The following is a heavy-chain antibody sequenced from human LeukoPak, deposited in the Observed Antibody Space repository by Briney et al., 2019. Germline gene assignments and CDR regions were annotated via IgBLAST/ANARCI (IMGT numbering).Heavy chain of an antibody. V-gene: IGHV1-18*04. J-gene: IGHJ1*01. CDR2: ISAYNGDT. D-gene: IGHD3-16*01. CDR1: GYSFTAFY. Sequence: ASVKVSCKASGYSFTAFYIHWVRQAPGQGLEWMGWISAYNGDTKYAQRLQGRVTMTTDTSTTTVSMELRSLRSGDTAVYYCARGRQLHLGELFPFAEFFQPWGQGTLVTVFS. CDR3: ARGRQLHLGELFPFAEFFQP.